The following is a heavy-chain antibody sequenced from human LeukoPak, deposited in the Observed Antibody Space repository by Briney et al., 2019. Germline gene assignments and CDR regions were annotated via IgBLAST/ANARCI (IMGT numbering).Heavy chain of an antibody. CDR1: GFTFSSYE. CDR3: ARGSLSSAGYSYGYVGYYYYMDV. D-gene: IGHD5-18*01. J-gene: IGHJ6*03. V-gene: IGHV3-48*03. CDR2: ISSSGSTI. Sequence: PGGSLRLPCAASGFTFSSYEMNWVRQAPGKGLEWVSYISSSGSTIYYADSVKGRFTISRDNAKNSLYLQMNSLRAEDTAVYYCARGSLSSAGYSYGYVGYYYYMDVWGKGTTVTVSS.